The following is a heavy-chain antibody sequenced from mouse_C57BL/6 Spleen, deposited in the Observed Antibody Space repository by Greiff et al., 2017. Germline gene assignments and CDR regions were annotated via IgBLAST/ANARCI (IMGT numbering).Heavy chain of an antibody. Sequence: VQLKQSGPELVKPGASVKISCKASGYSFTGYYMNWVKQSPEKSLEWIGEINPSTGGTTYNQKFKAKATLTVDKSSSTAYMQLKSLTSEDSAVYYCARSLYEYPLAYWGQGTLVTVSA. CDR2: INPSTGGT. J-gene: IGHJ3*01. V-gene: IGHV1-42*01. CDR1: GYSFTGYY. D-gene: IGHD2-4*01. CDR3: ARSLYEYPLAY.